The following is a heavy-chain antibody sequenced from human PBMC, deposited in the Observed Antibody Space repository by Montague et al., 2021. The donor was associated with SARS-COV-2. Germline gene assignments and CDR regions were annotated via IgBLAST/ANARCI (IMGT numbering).Heavy chain of an antibody. V-gene: IGHV4-61*08. D-gene: IGHD2-2*01. J-gene: IGHJ3*02. CDR3: ATEMPAYDVFDI. CDR2: IYNTGRN. Sequence: SETLSLTCTVSGGSVTSGDYYWTRIRQPPGKGLEWIGYIYNTGRNNYTPSLKSRVTISMDTSKNQFSLKAVSVSAADTAVYSCATEMPAYDVFDIWGQGAMVTVSS. CDR1: GGSVTSGDYY.